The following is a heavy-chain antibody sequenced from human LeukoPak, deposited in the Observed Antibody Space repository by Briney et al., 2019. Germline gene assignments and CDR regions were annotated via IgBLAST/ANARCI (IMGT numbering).Heavy chain of an antibody. Sequence: ASVKVSCKASGYTFTSYGISWVRQAPGQGLEWMGWISAYNGNTNYAQKLQGRVTMTTDTSTNTAYMELRILRSDDTAVYYCASTIAAAGNFDYWGQGTLVTVSS. CDR3: ASTIAAAGNFDY. J-gene: IGHJ4*02. CDR2: ISAYNGNT. D-gene: IGHD6-13*01. V-gene: IGHV1-18*01. CDR1: GYTFTSYG.